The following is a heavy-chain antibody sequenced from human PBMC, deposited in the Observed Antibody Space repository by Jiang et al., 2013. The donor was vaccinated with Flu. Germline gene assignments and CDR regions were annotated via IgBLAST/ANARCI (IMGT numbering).Heavy chain of an antibody. Sequence: SGAEVKKPGSSVKVSCKASGGTFSSYSFIWVRQAPGQGLEWMGRIIPILGIANYAQKFQGRVTITADKSTSTAYMELSSLRSEDTAVYYCARDPERRPEYNWFDPWGQGTLVTVSS. CDR1: GGTFSSYS. CDR2: IIPILGIA. D-gene: IGHD1-1*01. V-gene: IGHV1-69*04. J-gene: IGHJ5*02. CDR3: ARDPERRPEYNWFDP.